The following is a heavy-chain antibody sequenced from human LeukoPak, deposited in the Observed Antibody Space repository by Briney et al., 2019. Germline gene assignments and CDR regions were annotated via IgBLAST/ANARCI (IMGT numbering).Heavy chain of an antibody. CDR3: ARDFYVGSKSYYIGY. Sequence: PGGSLRLSCAASGFTFSTYGMHWVRQAPGTGLEWVAVIWYDGSNKYYADSVKGRLTISRDNSKNTLYLQMNSLRAEDTAVYYCARDFYVGSKSYYIGYWGHGTLVTVSS. J-gene: IGHJ4*01. V-gene: IGHV3-33*01. CDR2: IWYDGSNK. D-gene: IGHD3-10*01. CDR1: GFTFSTYG.